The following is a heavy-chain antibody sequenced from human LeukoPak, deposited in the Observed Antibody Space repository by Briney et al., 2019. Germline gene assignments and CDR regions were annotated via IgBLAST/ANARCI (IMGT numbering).Heavy chain of an antibody. D-gene: IGHD6-6*01. CDR1: GFTFSDYY. CDR3: AKVDLSGGSSSASGFDY. CDR2: ISSSGSTI. J-gene: IGHJ4*02. V-gene: IGHV3-11*04. Sequence: GGSLRLSCAASGFTFSDYYMSWIRQAPGKGLEWVSYISSSGSTIYSADSVKGRFTISRDNAKNSLYLQLNSLRAEDTAVYYCAKVDLSGGSSSASGFDYWGQGTLVTVSS.